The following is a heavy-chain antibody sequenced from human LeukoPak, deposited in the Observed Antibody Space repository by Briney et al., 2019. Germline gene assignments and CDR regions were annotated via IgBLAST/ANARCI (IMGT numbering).Heavy chain of an antibody. CDR3: AKSLASVDGGSYYHYYYMDV. CDR2: IWSDGSNT. J-gene: IGHJ6*03. CDR1: GLTFGTYG. D-gene: IGHD2-15*01. V-gene: IGHV3-33*06. Sequence: GRSLRLSCAASGLTFGTYGMHWVRQAPGKGLEWLAVIWSDGSNTYIADSVKGRFTISGDNSNNIYYLQMNTLRAEDTGVYYCAKSLASVDGGSYYHYYYMDVWGKGTTVTVSS.